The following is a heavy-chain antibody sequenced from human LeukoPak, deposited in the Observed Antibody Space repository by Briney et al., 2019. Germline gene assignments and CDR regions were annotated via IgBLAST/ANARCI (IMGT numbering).Heavy chain of an antibody. D-gene: IGHD3-22*01. J-gene: IGHJ3*02. CDR3: AKSRYYYDSSDAFDI. CDR1: GFTFSSYA. Sequence: GGSLRLSCAASGFTFSSYAMSWVRQAPGKGLEWVSAISGSGGSTYYADSVKGRFTISRDNSKNTLSLQMNSLRAEDTAVYYCAKSRYYYDSSDAFDIWGQGTMVTVSS. V-gene: IGHV3-23*01. CDR2: ISGSGGST.